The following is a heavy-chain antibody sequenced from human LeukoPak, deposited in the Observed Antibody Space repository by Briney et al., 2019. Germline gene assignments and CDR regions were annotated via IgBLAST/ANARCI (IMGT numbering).Heavy chain of an antibody. CDR3: ARETPTGSYFGY. D-gene: IGHD1-26*01. CDR1: GYTFNGYY. J-gene: IGHJ4*02. CDR2: INPNSGGT. Sequence: ASVKISCKSSGYTFNGYYIHWVRQAPGQGLQWMGWINPNSGGTKYAQKFQGRVTMTRDTSISTASMELSSLRSDDTAVYYCARETPTGSYFGYWGQGTLVTVSS. V-gene: IGHV1-2*02.